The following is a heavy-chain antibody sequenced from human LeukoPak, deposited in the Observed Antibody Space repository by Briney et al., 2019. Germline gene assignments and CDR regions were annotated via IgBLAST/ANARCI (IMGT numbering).Heavy chain of an antibody. CDR1: GFTFSSYG. CDR3: AKDGGGYYPYYYYYMDV. Sequence: GRSLRLSRAASGFTFSSYGMHWVRQAPGKGLEWVAFIRFDGSNNYYADSVKGRFTISRDNSKNTLYLQMNSLRAEDTAVYYCAKDGGGYYPYYYYYMDVWGKGTTVTISS. D-gene: IGHD3-22*01. V-gene: IGHV3-30*02. CDR2: IRFDGSNN. J-gene: IGHJ6*03.